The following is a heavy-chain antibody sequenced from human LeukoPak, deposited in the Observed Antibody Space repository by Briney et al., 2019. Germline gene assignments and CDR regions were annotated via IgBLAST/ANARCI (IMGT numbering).Heavy chain of an antibody. Sequence: ASVKVSCKASGYTFTGYYMHWVRQAPGQGLEWMGWINPNSGGTNYAQKFQGWVTMTRDTSISTAYMELSRLRSDDTAVYYCARDRLGDYYYGMDVWGQGTTVTVSS. CDR1: GYTFTGYY. J-gene: IGHJ6*02. CDR2: INPNSGGT. V-gene: IGHV1-2*04. CDR3: ARDRLGDYYYGMDV. D-gene: IGHD6-25*01.